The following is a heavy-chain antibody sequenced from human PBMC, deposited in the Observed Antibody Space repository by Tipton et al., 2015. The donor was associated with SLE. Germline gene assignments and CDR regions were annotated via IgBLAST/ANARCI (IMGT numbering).Heavy chain of an antibody. CDR1: GGSMSGHY. CDR3: AREGDDVGPDY. D-gene: IGHD3-16*01. V-gene: IGHV4-4*07. J-gene: IGHJ4*02. Sequence: LRLSCNVSGGSMSGHYWNWIRQPAGKGLEWIGRIYTSGSTNYNPSLKSRVTISVDTSKNQFSLKLTSVTAADTAVYYCAREGDDVGPDYWGRGTLVTVSS. CDR2: IYTSGST.